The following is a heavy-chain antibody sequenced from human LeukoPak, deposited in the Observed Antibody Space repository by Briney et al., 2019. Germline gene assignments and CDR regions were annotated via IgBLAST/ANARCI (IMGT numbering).Heavy chain of an antibody. D-gene: IGHD3-10*01. V-gene: IGHV1-69*01. J-gene: IGHJ4*02. CDR1: GGTFSSYA. CDR3: ASPRGVSLYYFDY. CDR2: IIPIFGTA. Sequence: GSSVKVSCTASGGTFSSYAISWVRQAPGQGLEWMGGIIPIFGTANYAQEFQGRVTITADESTSTAYMELSSLRSEDTAVYYCASPRGVSLYYFDYWGQGTLVTVSS.